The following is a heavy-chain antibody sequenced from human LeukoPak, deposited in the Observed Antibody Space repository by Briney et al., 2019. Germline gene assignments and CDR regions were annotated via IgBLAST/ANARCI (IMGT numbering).Heavy chain of an antibody. CDR3: ARGGTVANYLFDY. D-gene: IGHD4-11*01. Sequence: HSGGSLRLSCAASGFTVSSNYMGWVRQAPGKGLEWVSVIYSGGSTYYADSVKGRFTISRDNSKNTLYLQMNSLRAEDTAVYYCARGGTVANYLFDYWGQGTLVTVSS. CDR2: IYSGGST. CDR1: GFTVSSNY. J-gene: IGHJ4*02. V-gene: IGHV3-53*01.